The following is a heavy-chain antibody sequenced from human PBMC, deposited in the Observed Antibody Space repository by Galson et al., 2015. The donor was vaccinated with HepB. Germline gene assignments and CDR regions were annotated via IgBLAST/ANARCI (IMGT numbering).Heavy chain of an antibody. CDR1: GSTFSSYS. V-gene: IGHV3-48*01. CDR3: ARTFWSGYYDYYYMDV. J-gene: IGHJ6*03. Sequence: SLRLSCAASGSTFSSYSMNWVRQAPGKGLEWVSYISSSSSTIYYADSVKGRFTISRDNAKNSLYLQMNSLRAEDTAVYYCARTFWSGYYDYYYMDVWGKGTTVTVSS. CDR2: ISSSSSTI. D-gene: IGHD3-3*01.